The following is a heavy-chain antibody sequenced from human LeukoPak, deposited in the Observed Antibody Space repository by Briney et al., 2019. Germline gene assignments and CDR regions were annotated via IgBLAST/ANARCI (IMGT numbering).Heavy chain of an antibody. Sequence: GASMKVSCKASGYTFTSYGISWVRQAPGQGLEWMGRIIPILGIANYAQKFQGRVTITADKSTSTAYMELSSLRSEDTAVYYCARLAYQPSTARADTYYYYGMDVWGQGTTVTVSS. V-gene: IGHV1-69*04. CDR1: GYTFTSYG. CDR3: ARLAYQPSTARADTYYYYGMDV. CDR2: IIPILGIA. J-gene: IGHJ6*02. D-gene: IGHD2-2*01.